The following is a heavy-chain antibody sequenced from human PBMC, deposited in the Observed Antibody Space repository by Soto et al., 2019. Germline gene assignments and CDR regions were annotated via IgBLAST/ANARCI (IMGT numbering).Heavy chain of an antibody. CDR1: GFTFSSYS. CDR3: ARDPYMITFGGVIGPDY. Sequence: EVQLVESGGGLVQPGGSLRLSCAASGFTFSSYSMNWVRQAPGKGLEWVSYISSSSSTIYYADSVKGRFTISRDNAKNSLYLQMNSLSAEDTAVYYCARDPYMITFGGVIGPDYWGQGTLVTVSS. D-gene: IGHD3-16*02. CDR2: ISSSSSTI. J-gene: IGHJ4*02. V-gene: IGHV3-48*01.